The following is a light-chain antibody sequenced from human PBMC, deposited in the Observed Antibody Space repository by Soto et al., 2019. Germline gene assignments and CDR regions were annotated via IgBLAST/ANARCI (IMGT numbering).Light chain of an antibody. CDR3: SSYTSSSTYV. CDR2: EVS. Sequence: QSALTQPASVSGSPGQSITISCTGISSDVGGYNFVSWYQLPPGKAPKLMIYEVSNRPSGVSNRFSGSKSDNTASLTISGLQTQEEADYYCSSYTSSSTYVFGTGTKVTVL. J-gene: IGLJ1*01. CDR1: SSDVGGYNF. V-gene: IGLV2-14*01.